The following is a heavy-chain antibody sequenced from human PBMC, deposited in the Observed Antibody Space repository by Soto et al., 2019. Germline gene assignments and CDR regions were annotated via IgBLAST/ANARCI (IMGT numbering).Heavy chain of an antibody. CDR2: IYYSGST. J-gene: IGHJ4*02. Sequence: SETLSRTCTVSGGSISSYYLSWIRRPPGKGLEWIGYIYYSGSTNYNPSLKSRATISVDTSKNQFSLKLSSVTAADTAVYYCARAYGGYADYWGQGALVTVSS. V-gene: IGHV4-59*01. CDR1: GGSISSYY. CDR3: ARAYGGYADY. D-gene: IGHD5-12*01.